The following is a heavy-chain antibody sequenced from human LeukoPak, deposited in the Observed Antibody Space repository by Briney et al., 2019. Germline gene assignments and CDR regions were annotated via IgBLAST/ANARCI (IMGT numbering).Heavy chain of an antibody. CDR1: GGSITTTNY. Sequence: SGTLSLTCGVSGGSITTTNYWSWVRQPPGGGLEWIGEVSLSGRTRCNPSLKNRVNISIDESKNHLYLNLAPVTSADNAVYFCSRESGPFCPFGHWGQGTLVAVTS. CDR2: VSLSGRT. CDR3: SRESGPFCPFGH. J-gene: IGHJ4*02. D-gene: IGHD1-26*01. V-gene: IGHV4-4*02.